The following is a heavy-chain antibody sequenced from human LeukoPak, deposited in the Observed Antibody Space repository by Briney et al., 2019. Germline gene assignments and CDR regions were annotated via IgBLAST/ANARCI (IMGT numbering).Heavy chain of an antibody. J-gene: IGHJ4*02. Sequence: GGSLRLSCAASGFTFSSYSMNWVRQAPGKGLEWVSSISSSSSYIYYADSVKGRFTISRDNAKNSLYLQMNSLRAEDTAVYYCASGKKSRDGYNYGYWGQGTLVTVSS. CDR3: ASGKKSRDGYNYGY. V-gene: IGHV3-21*01. D-gene: IGHD5-24*01. CDR2: ISSSSSYI. CDR1: GFTFSSYS.